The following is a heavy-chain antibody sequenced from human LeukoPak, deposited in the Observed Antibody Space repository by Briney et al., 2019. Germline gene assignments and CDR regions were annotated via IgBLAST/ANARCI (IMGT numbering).Heavy chain of an antibody. CDR2: ISGFGGST. Sequence: GGSLRLSCAASGFTFNSYAMSWVRQAPGKGLEWVSTISGFGGSTYYADSVKGRFTISRDNSKNTLYLQMKSLRAEDTAVYYCAKGDIVLMGYATPWAHSFDYWGQGTLVTVSS. CDR1: GFTFNSYA. D-gene: IGHD2-8*01. J-gene: IGHJ4*02. V-gene: IGHV3-23*01. CDR3: AKGDIVLMGYATPWAHSFDY.